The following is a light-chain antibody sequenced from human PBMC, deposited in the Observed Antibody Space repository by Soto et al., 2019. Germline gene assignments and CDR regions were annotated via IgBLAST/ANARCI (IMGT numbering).Light chain of an antibody. Sequence: QSALTQPPSASGSPGQSVTISCTGTSSDVGGYKYVSWYQQHPGKAPKLMIYEVSKRPSGVPDRFSGSKSGYTASLTVSGLQADDEADYYCSSYAGTNTDYVFGTGTKSPS. CDR3: SSYAGTNTDYV. CDR1: SSDVGGYKY. V-gene: IGLV2-8*01. CDR2: EVS. J-gene: IGLJ1*01.